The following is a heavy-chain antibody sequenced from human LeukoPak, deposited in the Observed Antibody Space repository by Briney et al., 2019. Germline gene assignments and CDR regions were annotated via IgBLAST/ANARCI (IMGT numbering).Heavy chain of an antibody. Sequence: PGGSLRLSCAASGFTFDDYGLSWVCQAPGKGLEWVSGINWNGGSTGYADSVKGRFTISRGNAKNSLYLQMNSLRAEDTALYYCARVTYYDSLYYFDYWGQGTLVTVSS. V-gene: IGHV3-20*04. D-gene: IGHD5-12*01. CDR1: GFTFDDYG. J-gene: IGHJ4*02. CDR2: INWNGGST. CDR3: ARVTYYDSLYYFDY.